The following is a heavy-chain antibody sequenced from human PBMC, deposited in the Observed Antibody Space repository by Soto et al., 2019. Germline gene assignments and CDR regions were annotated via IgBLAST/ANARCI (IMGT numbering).Heavy chain of an antibody. J-gene: IGHJ4*02. CDR1: GGSISSSSYY. CDR2: IYYSGST. CDR3: ASEIYYDSSGYYGFDY. V-gene: IGHV4-39*01. D-gene: IGHD3-22*01. Sequence: PSETLSLTCTVSGGSISSSSYYWGWIRQPPGKGLEWIGSIYYSGSTYYNPSLKSRVTISVDTSKNQFSLKLSSVTAADMAVYYCASEIYYDSSGYYGFDYWGQGTLVTVSS.